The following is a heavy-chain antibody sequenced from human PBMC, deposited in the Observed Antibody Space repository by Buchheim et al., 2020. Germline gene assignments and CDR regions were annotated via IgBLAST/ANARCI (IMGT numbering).Heavy chain of an antibody. CDR1: GFTFSDYY. J-gene: IGHJ4*02. V-gene: IGHV3-11*06. D-gene: IGHD2-21*02. CDR2: ISSSSSYT. Sequence: QVQLVESGGGLVKPGGSLRLSCAASGFTFSDYYMSWIRQAPGKGLEWVSYISSSSSYTNYADSVKGRFTISRDNAKNYLYLQMNSLRAEDTAVYYCARSLYCGGDCYSSISYFDYWGQGTL. CDR3: ARSLYCGGDCYSSISYFDY.